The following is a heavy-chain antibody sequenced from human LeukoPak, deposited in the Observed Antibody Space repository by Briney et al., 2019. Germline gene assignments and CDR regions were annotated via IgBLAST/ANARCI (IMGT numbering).Heavy chain of an antibody. D-gene: IGHD3-22*01. CDR1: GFTFSTYA. V-gene: IGHV3-30*01. J-gene: IGHJ4*02. Sequence: GGSLRLSCAASGFTFSTYAMHWVRQAPGKGLEWVALMSYDGRNKYYADSVKGRFTISRDNSKNTLYLQMNGLRADDTALYYCARTPYDTSGYPDYWGQGILVTVSS. CDR2: MSYDGRNK. CDR3: ARTPYDTSGYPDY.